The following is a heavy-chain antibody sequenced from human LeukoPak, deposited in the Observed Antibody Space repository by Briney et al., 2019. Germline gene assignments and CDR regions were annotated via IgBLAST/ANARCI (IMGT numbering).Heavy chain of an antibody. CDR3: ARRDTNSGWSFDL. V-gene: IGHV4-4*07. J-gene: IGHJ4*02. CDR2: IHASGTT. Sequence: SETLSLTCSVSGGSIGNYHWSWIRQPAGKGLEWIGQIHASGTTNYHPRLKSRLTMSIHTPENQVSLTVTSVTAADSALYYCARRDTNSGWSFDLWGQGAVVLVSP. CDR1: GGSIGNYH. D-gene: IGHD5-12*01.